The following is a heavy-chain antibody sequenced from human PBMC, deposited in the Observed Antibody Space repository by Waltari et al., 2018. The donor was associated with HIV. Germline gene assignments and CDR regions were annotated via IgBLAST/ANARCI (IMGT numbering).Heavy chain of an antibody. CDR1: FDDYA. CDR3: AKEGVAYYYYGMDV. J-gene: IGHJ6*02. V-gene: IGHV3-9*01. Sequence: FDDYAMHWVRQAPGKGLEWVSGISWNSGSIGYADSVKGRFTISRDNAKNSLYLQMNSLRAEDTALYYCAKEGVAYYYYGMDVWGQGTTVTVSS. D-gene: IGHD2-15*01. CDR2: ISWNSGSI.